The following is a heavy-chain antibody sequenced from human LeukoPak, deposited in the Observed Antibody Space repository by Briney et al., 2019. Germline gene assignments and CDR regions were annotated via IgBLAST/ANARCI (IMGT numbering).Heavy chain of an antibody. CDR1: GFTFSSYS. J-gene: IGHJ3*02. V-gene: IGHV3-48*04. Sequence: GGSLRLSCAASGFTFSSYSMNWVRQAPGKGLEWVSYISSSSSTIYYADSVKGRFTISRDNAKNTLYLQMNSLRAEDTAVYYCARRSAAKDAFDIWGQGTMVTVSS. CDR2: ISSSSSTI. CDR3: ARRSAAKDAFDI. D-gene: IGHD6-25*01.